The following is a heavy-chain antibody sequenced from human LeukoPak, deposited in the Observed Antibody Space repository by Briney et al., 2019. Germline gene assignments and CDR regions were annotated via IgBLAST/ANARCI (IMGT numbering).Heavy chain of an antibody. J-gene: IGHJ5*02. CDR3: AKVIMRYCSSTSCPPGWFDP. V-gene: IGHV3-23*01. CDR2: ISGSGGST. D-gene: IGHD2-2*01. Sequence: GGSLRLSCAASGFTFSSYAMSWVRQAPGKGLEWVSAISGSGGSTYYADSVKGRFTISRDNSKNTLYLQMNSLRAEDTAVYYCAKVIMRYCSSTSCPPGWFDPWGQGTLVTVSS. CDR1: GFTFSSYA.